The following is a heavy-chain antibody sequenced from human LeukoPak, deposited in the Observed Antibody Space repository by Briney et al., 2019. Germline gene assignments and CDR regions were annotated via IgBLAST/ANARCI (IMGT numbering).Heavy chain of an antibody. Sequence: GGLRLSCAASGFTFSSYWMDWVRQAPGKGLEWVANIKQDRSEMYYVDSVKGRFTISRDNTKNSLFLHMSSLRAEDTAVYFCASSYFDNSLHAYDIWGQGTMVTVSS. CDR2: IKQDRSEM. D-gene: IGHD3-22*01. V-gene: IGHV3-7*01. CDR3: ASSYFDNSLHAYDI. J-gene: IGHJ3*02. CDR1: GFTFSSYW.